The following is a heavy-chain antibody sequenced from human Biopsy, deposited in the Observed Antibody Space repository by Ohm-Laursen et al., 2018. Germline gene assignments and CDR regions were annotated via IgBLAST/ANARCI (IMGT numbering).Heavy chain of an antibody. J-gene: IGHJ4*02. CDR2: IIPMFGTA. CDR1: GGTFINYA. V-gene: IGHV1-69*13. D-gene: IGHD6-19*01. CDR3: ARNTGWYGDLYYFDY. Sequence: AASVKVSCKASGGTFINYAISWVRQAPGQGLEWMGGIIPMFGTANYAQMFQGRVTISADESTSTSYMELSSLTTEDTAIYYCARNTGWYGDLYYFDYWGQGTLVTVSS.